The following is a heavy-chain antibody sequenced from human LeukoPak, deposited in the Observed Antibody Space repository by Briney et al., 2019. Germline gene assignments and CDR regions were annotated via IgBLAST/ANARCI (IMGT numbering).Heavy chain of an antibody. D-gene: IGHD6-19*01. V-gene: IGHV3-23*01. Sequence: PGGSLRLSCAASGFTFSSYAMRWVRQAPGEGLEWVSAISGSGSRTYYADSVKGRFTISRDNSKDTLYLEMNSLRAEDTAVYYCAKSSVAGPYFDYWGQGTLVTVSS. CDR3: AKSSVAGPYFDY. CDR1: GFTFSSYA. J-gene: IGHJ4*02. CDR2: ISGSGSRT.